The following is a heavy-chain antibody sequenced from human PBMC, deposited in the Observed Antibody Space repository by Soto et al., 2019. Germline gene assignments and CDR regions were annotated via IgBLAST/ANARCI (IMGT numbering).Heavy chain of an antibody. D-gene: IGHD3-3*01. J-gene: IGHJ5*02. V-gene: IGHV1-2*04. CDR1: GYTFTGYY. Sequence: ASVKVSCKASGYTFTGYYMHWVRQAPGQGLEWMGWINPNSGGTNYAQKFQGWVTMTRDTSISTAYMELSRLRSDDTAVYYCARGFGESRQNWFDPWGQGNLVPVSS. CDR2: INPNSGGT. CDR3: ARGFGESRQNWFDP.